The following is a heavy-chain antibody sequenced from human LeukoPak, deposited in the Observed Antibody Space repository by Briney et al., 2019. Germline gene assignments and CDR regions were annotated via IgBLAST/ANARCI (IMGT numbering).Heavy chain of an antibody. CDR1: GYTFTSYG. Sequence: ASVKVSCKASGYTFTSYGISWVRQAPGQGLEWMGWINPNNGGTKYSQKFQGRVTMTRDTSISTAYMELNSLRSDDTAVYYCARVAAMAGIGWGDFDYWGQGTLVTVYS. V-gene: IGHV1-2*02. J-gene: IGHJ4*02. D-gene: IGHD6-19*01. CDR2: INPNNGGT. CDR3: ARVAAMAGIGWGDFDY.